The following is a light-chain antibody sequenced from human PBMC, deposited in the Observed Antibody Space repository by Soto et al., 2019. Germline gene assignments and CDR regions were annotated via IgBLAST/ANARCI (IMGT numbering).Light chain of an antibody. Sequence: QSALTQPASVSGSPGQSITISCTGTSSDVGSYNLVSWYQQNPGKAPKVMIYEGSKRPSGVSNRFSGSKSGNTASLTISGLQAEDEADYYCCSYAGTGTYVFGTGTKVTVL. CDR3: CSYAGTGTYV. V-gene: IGLV2-23*01. J-gene: IGLJ1*01. CDR2: EGS. CDR1: SSDVGSYNL.